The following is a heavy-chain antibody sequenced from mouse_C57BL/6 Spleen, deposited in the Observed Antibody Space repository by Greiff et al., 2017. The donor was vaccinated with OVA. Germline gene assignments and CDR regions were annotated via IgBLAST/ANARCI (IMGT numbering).Heavy chain of an antibody. J-gene: IGHJ3*01. D-gene: IGHD2-3*01. CDR3: GREDGYYGFAY. Sequence: EVKVVESEGGLVQPGSSMKLSCTASGFTFSDYYMAWVRQVPEKGLEWVANINYDGSSTYYLDSLKSRFIISRDNAKNILYLQMSSLKSEDTATDYCGREDGYYGFAYWGQGTLVTVSA. CDR2: INYDGSST. CDR1: GFTFSDYY. V-gene: IGHV5-16*01.